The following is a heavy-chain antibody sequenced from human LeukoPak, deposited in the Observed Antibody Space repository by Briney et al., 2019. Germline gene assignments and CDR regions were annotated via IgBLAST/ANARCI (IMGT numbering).Heavy chain of an antibody. J-gene: IGHJ4*02. D-gene: IGHD3-22*01. CDR3: ARTARDSSGYVPYYFDY. CDR2: IIPIFGTA. V-gene: IGHV1-69*01. CDR1: GGTFNSYA. Sequence: SXXVSCKASGGTFNSYAISWVRQAPGQGREWMGGIIPIFGTANYAQKFQGRVTITGDESKSTAYMELSSLRSEDTAVYYCARTARDSSGYVPYYFDYWGQGTLVTVSS.